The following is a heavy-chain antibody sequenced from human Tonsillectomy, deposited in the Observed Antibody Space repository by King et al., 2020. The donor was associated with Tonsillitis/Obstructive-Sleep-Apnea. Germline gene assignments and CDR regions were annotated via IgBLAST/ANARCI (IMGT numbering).Heavy chain of an antibody. CDR3: ARAGALAQAGEKIYYYYDMDV. CDR2: IIPFIGTA. V-gene: IGHV1-69*06. J-gene: IGHJ6*02. D-gene: IGHD6-13*01. CDR1: GGTFSRYA. Sequence: VQLVESGAEVKKPGSSVKVSCKASGGTFSRYAINWVRQAPGQGLEWMGGIIPFIGTANYAQKFQGRVTITADKSTSTAYMELSSLRSADTAVYYCARAGALAQAGEKIYYYYDMDVWGQGTTVTVSS.